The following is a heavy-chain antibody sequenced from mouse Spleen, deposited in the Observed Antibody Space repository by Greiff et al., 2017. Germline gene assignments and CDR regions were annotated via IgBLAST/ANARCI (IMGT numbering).Heavy chain of an antibody. CDR3: ARDRGNSYFAY. CDR2: ICDGGSYT. V-gene: IGHV5-4*01. CDR1: GFTFSSYA. J-gene: IGHJ2*01. Sequence: EVKLMESGGGLVKPGGSLKLSCAASGFTFSSYAMSWVRQTPEKRLEWVATICDGGSYTYYPDNVKGRFTISRDNTKNNLYLQMSHLKSEDTAMYYCARDRGNSYFAYWGQGTPLTVSS.